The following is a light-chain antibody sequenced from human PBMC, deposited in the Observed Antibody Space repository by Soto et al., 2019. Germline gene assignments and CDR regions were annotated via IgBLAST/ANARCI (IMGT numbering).Light chain of an antibody. CDR3: QQYGSSPLT. Sequence: VMPRSPNTLSRSPWSRAHFTRKTSQSVSSSYLAWYQQKPGQAPRLLIYGASSRATGIPDRFSGSGSGTDFTLTISRLEPEDFAVYYCQQYGSSPLTFAGGPKV. CDR2: GAS. CDR1: QSVSSSY. V-gene: IGKV3-20*01. J-gene: IGKJ4*01.